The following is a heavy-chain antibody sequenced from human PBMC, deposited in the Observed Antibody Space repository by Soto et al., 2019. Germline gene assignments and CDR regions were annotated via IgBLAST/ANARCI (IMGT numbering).Heavy chain of an antibody. Sequence: GGSLRLSCAASGFTFSDYYMSWIRQAPGKGLEWLSYSSGSSYNTNYADSVNGRFTISIDNSKKSLYLEMNSLRAEDTAVYYCATITMTTWGQGTLVTVSS. D-gene: IGHD3-22*01. CDR1: GFTFSDYY. CDR3: ATITMTT. V-gene: IGHV3-11*06. J-gene: IGHJ5*02. CDR2: SSGSSYNT.